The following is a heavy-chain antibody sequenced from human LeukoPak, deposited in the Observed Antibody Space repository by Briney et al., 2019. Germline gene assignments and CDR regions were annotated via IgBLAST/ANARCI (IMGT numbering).Heavy chain of an antibody. Sequence: SETLSLTCTVSGGSISSGTYYWTWIRQPAGKGLEWIGYIYYSGSTNYNPSLKSRVTISVDTSKNQFSLKLSSVTAADTAVYYCARVTAAVTRGYFDYWGQGTLVTVSS. J-gene: IGHJ4*02. CDR3: ARVTAAVTRGYFDY. D-gene: IGHD6-13*01. CDR2: IYYSGST. V-gene: IGHV4-61*10. CDR1: GGSISSGTYY.